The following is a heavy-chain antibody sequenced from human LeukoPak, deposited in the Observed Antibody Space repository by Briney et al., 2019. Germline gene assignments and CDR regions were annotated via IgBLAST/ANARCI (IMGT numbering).Heavy chain of an antibody. V-gene: IGHV4-59*01. CDR2: IYYSGNT. D-gene: IGHD3-16*01. J-gene: IGHJ3*02. Sequence: PSETLSLTCTVSGGSINTYYWSWIRQPPGKGLEWIGYIYYSGNTNKNPSLNSRLIMVVDTSKNQFSLKLSSVTAADTAVYYCARVWSSRKAFDIWGQGTMVTVSS. CDR1: GGSINTYY. CDR3: ARVWSSRKAFDI.